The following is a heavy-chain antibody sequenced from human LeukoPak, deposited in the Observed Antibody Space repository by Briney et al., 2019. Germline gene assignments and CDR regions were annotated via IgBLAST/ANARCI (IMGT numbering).Heavy chain of an antibody. CDR2: IKSKADGGTT. CDR3: TTDYFYYGLGSYYNEDY. CDR1: GFTFSNAW. V-gene: IGHV3-15*01. D-gene: IGHD3-10*01. Sequence: SGGSLRLSCAASGFTFSNAWMSWVRQAPGKGLEWVGRIKSKADGGTTDYAAPVKGRFTISRDDSKNTLYLQMNSLKTEDTAVYYCTTDYFYYGLGSYYNEDYWGQGTLVTVSS. J-gene: IGHJ4*02.